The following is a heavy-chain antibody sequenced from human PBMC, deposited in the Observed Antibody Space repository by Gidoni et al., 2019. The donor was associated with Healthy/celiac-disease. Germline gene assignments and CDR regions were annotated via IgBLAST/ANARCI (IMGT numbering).Heavy chain of an antibody. V-gene: IGHV3-30*18. CDR3: AKDHNPSCSSTSCPPFDYYMDV. CDR2: ISYDGSNK. D-gene: IGHD2-2*01. Sequence: QVQLVESGGGLVQPGRSLSLSGAASGLTFSSYGIPWVRQAPGKGLEWVAVISYDGSNKYYADSVKGRFTISRDNSKNTLYLQMNSLRAEDTAVYYCAKDHNPSCSSTSCPPFDYYMDVWGKGTTVTVSS. CDR1: GLTFSSYG. J-gene: IGHJ6*03.